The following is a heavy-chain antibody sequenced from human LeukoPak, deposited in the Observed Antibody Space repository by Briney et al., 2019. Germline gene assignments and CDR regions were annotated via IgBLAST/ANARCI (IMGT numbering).Heavy chain of an antibody. CDR2: IRYDGTNK. CDR1: GFTFSSYG. CDR3: AKIRGAFWSGYYPLDY. D-gene: IGHD3-3*01. Sequence: GGSLRLSCAASGFTFSSYGMQWVRQAPGKGLGWVAFIRYDGTNKYYAESVKGRFTISRDNSKDTLYLQMNSLRAEDTAVYYCAKIRGAFWSGYYPLDYWGQGTLVTVSS. V-gene: IGHV3-30*02. J-gene: IGHJ4*02.